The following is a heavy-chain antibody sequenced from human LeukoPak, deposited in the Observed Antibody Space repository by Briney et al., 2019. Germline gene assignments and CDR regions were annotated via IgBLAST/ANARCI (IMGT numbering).Heavy chain of an antibody. V-gene: IGHV1-69*16. Sequence: SVKVSCKASGGTFSSYTISWVRQAPGQGLEWMGRIIPILGTANYAQKFQGRVTITTDESTSTAYMELSSLRSEDTAVYYCASIAVAGPLDYFDYWGQGTLVTVSS. J-gene: IGHJ4*02. CDR2: IIPILGTA. CDR1: GGTFSSYT. D-gene: IGHD6-19*01. CDR3: ASIAVAGPLDYFDY.